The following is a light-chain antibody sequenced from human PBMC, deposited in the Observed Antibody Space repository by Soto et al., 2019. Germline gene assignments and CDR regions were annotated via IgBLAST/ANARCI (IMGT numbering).Light chain of an antibody. CDR3: QQSNNWPIP. V-gene: IGKV3-15*01. CDR1: QSVSSY. CDR2: GAS. Sequence: ETVLTPYQANLSLSRDKGYTVSGRASQSVSSYLAWYQKKPGQAPRLLIYGASTRATGIPARFSGIRYGKELTLNVSSLQSEDCEVDKGQQSNNWPIPCSQVTRLEIK. J-gene: IGKJ5*01.